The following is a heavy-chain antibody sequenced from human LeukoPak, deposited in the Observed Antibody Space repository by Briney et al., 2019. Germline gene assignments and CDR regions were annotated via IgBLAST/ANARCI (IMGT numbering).Heavy chain of an antibody. V-gene: IGHV1-2*02. Sequence: ASVKVSCKASGYTFTGYYMHWVRQAPGQGLEWMGWINPNSDGTNYAQKFQGRVTMTRDTSISTAYMELSRLRSDDTAVYYCAREYCSSTSCYGFDYWGQGTLVTVSS. CDR1: GYTFTGYY. CDR2: INPNSDGT. CDR3: AREYCSSTSCYGFDY. D-gene: IGHD2-2*01. J-gene: IGHJ4*02.